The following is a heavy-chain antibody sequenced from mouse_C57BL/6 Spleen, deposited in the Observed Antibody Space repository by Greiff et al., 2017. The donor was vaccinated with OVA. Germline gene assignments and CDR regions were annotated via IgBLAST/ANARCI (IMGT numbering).Heavy chain of an antibody. D-gene: IGHD2-3*01. Sequence: EVKLMESGPGLVKPSQSLSLTCSVTGYSITSGYYWNWIRQFPGNKLEWMGYISYDGSNNYNPSLKNRISITRDTSKNQFFLKLNSVTTEDTATYYCPFYDGYYGFAYWGQGTLVTVSA. CDR2: ISYDGSN. CDR3: PFYDGYYGFAY. J-gene: IGHJ3*01. CDR1: GYSITSGYY. V-gene: IGHV3-6*01.